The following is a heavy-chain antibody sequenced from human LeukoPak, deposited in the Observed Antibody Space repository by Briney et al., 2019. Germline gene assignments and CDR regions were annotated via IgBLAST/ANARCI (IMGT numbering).Heavy chain of an antibody. J-gene: IGHJ3*02. D-gene: IGHD1-1*01. V-gene: IGHV6-1*01. Sequence: SQTLSLTCAISGDSVSSSSAACNWIRQSPSRGLEWLGRTYYRSKWYNDYAVSVKSRITINSDTSKNQFSLQLNSVTPEDTAVYYCARYMADAFDIWGQGTMVTVSS. CDR1: GDSVSSSSAA. CDR3: ARYMADAFDI. CDR2: TYYRSKWYN.